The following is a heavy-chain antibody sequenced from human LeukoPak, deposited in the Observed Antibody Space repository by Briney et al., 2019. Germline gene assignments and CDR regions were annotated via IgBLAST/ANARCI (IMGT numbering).Heavy chain of an antibody. CDR2: IYYSGST. V-gene: IGHV4-39*01. J-gene: IGHJ3*02. CDR3: ARRYCSGGSCYDAFDI. CDR1: GFTFSSYA. Sequence: PGGSLRLSCAASGFTFSSYAMSWVRRAPGKGLEWIGNIYYSGSTYYNPSLKSRVTISVDTSKNQFSLKLSSVTAADTAVYYCARRYCSGGSCYDAFDIWGQGTMVTVSS. D-gene: IGHD2-15*01.